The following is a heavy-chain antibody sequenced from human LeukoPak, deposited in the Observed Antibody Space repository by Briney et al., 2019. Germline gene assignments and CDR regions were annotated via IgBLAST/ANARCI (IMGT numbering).Heavy chain of an antibody. CDR1: GGTFSSYA. D-gene: IGHD2-2*01. J-gene: IGHJ4*02. V-gene: IGHV1-69*13. CDR2: IIPIFGTA. CDR3: AREGYCSSTSCPPDY. Sequence: SVKVSCKASGGTFSSYAISWVRQAPGQGLEWMGGIIPIFGTANYAQKFQGRVTITADESTSTAYMELSSLRSEDTAVYYCAREGYCSSTSCPPDYWGQGTLVTVSS.